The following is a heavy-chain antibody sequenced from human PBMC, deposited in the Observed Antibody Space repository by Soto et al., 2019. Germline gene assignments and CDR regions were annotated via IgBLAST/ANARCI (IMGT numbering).Heavy chain of an antibody. J-gene: IGHJ6*02. CDR1: GGTFSSYA. V-gene: IGHV1-69*13. Sequence: ASVKVSCKASGGTFSSYAISWVRQAPGQGLEWMGGIIPIFGTANYAQKFQGRVTITADESTSTAYMELSSLRSEDTAVYYCARPLAPASIEARPRGKYYYGMDVWGQGTTVTVS. CDR2: IIPIFGTA. CDR3: ARPLAPASIEARPRGKYYYGMDV. D-gene: IGHD6-6*01.